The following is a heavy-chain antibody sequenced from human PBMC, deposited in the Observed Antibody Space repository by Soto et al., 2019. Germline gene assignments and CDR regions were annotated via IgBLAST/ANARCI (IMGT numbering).Heavy chain of an antibody. Sequence: SVKVSCKGSGYTFTSYHINWVRQATGQGLEWMGGIIPIFGTANYAQKFQGRVTITADESTSTAYMELSSLRSEDTAVYYCACLWDLHYCYGMYFRGQGTTVTVSS. V-gene: IGHV1-69*13. CDR3: ACLWDLHYCYGMYF. CDR1: GYTFTSYH. J-gene: IGHJ6*01. D-gene: IGHD1-26*01. CDR2: IIPIFGTA.